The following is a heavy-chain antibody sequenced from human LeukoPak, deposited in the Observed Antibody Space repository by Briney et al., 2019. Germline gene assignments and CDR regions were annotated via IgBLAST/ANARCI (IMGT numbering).Heavy chain of an antibody. CDR2: IQNRGST. J-gene: IGHJ3*02. CDR3: ARDRPGIAVARDAFDI. Sequence: PSETLSLTCTVSGGSISSYYWSWIRQPPGKGLEWIGYIQNRGSTNYNPSLKSRVTLSVDTSKNQFSLKLTSVTAADTAVYYCARDRPGIAVARDAFDIWGQGTMVTVSS. D-gene: IGHD6-19*01. CDR1: GGSISSYY. V-gene: IGHV4-59*01.